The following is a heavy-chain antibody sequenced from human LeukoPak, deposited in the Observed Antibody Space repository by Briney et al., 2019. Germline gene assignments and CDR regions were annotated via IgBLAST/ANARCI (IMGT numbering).Heavy chain of an antibody. CDR1: GFTFSSYG. Sequence: GGSLRLSCAASGFTFSSYGMHWVRQAPGKGLEWVAVISYDGSNKYYADSVKGRFTISRDNSKNTLYLQMNSLRAEDTAVYYCAKDRLRWFGELLFDDYWGQGTLVTVSP. CDR3: AKDRLRWFGELLFDDY. V-gene: IGHV3-30*18. CDR2: ISYDGSNK. J-gene: IGHJ4*02. D-gene: IGHD3-10*01.